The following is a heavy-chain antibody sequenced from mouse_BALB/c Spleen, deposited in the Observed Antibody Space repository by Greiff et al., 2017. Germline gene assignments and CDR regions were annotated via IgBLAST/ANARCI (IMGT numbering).Heavy chain of an antibody. V-gene: IGHV1-9*01. CDR1: GYTFSSYW. Sequence: VQLQQSGAELMKPGASVKISCKATGYTFSSYWIEWVKQRPGHGLEWIGEILPGSGSTNYNEKFKGKATFTADTSSNTAYMQLSSLTSEDSAVYYCARGAREYAMDYWGQGTSVTVSS. CDR3: ARGAREYAMDY. CDR2: ILPGSGST. J-gene: IGHJ4*01.